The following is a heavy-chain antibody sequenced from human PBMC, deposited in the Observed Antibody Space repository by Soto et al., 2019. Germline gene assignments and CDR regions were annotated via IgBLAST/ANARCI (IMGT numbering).Heavy chain of an antibody. CDR1: GFTFNNYA. D-gene: IGHD3-10*01. CDR3: AKGRGGSGSLTPRVDF. CDR2: ISGGGDTT. J-gene: IGHJ4*02. V-gene: IGHV3-23*01. Sequence: DVQLLESGGGLVQPGGSLRLSCAASGFTFNNYAMTWVRQAPGKGLEWVSAISGGGDTTSYADSVKGRFTVSRDGSKNTLYLQMSSLRAEDTALYYCAKGRGGSGSLTPRVDFWGQGTLVTVSS.